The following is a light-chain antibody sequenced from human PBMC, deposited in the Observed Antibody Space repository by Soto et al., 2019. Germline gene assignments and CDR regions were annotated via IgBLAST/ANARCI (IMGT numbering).Light chain of an antibody. CDR2: EDN. V-gene: IGLV6-57*03. CDR3: QSYDSSNRRV. CDR1: SGSIASNY. Sequence: NFMLTQPHSVSESPGKTVTISCTRSSGSIASNYVQWYQQRPGSAPTTVIYEDNQRPSGVPDRLSGSIDSSSNSASLTISGLKTEDEDDYYFQSYDSSNRRVFGGGTKLTVL. J-gene: IGLJ3*02.